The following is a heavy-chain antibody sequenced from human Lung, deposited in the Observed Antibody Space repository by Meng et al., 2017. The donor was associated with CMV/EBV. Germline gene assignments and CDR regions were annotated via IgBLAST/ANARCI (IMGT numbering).Heavy chain of an antibody. J-gene: IGHJ6*02. D-gene: IGHD6-19*01. Sequence: SXKISXAPSGFIFSSYAMHWVRQAPGKGLEWVALVYYDRSNQYYSDSVRGRFNISRDNSKNTLFLQMNSLRGEDTGVYYCAKDRVARWLAAEVDYYGMDAWGQGXTVTVSS. V-gene: IGHV3-33*06. CDR1: GFIFSSYA. CDR2: VYYDRSNQ. CDR3: AKDRVARWLAAEVDYYGMDA.